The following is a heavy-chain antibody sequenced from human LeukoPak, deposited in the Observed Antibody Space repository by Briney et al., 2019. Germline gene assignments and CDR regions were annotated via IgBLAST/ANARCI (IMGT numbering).Heavy chain of an antibody. CDR3: ARRGLVPAFDI. Sequence: QTGGSLRLSCAASGFTFNNYGLIWVRQAPGKGLECVAAISNEGGGTMYAGFVEGRFTISRDNAKNTLYLQLNSLRAEDTAVYYCARRGLVPAFDIWGQGTMVSVTS. V-gene: IGHV3-74*03. CDR2: ISNEGGGT. D-gene: IGHD3-10*02. J-gene: IGHJ3*02. CDR1: GFTFNNYG.